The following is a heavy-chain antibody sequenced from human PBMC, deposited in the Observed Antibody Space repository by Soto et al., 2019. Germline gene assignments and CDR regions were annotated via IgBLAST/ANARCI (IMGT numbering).Heavy chain of an antibody. CDR1: GGTFSRHA. V-gene: IGHV1-69*01. D-gene: IGHD3-22*01. J-gene: IGHJ3*02. Sequence: QVQLVQSGAEVRKPGSSVKVSCKASGGTFSRHAISWVRQAPGQGLEWMGGIIPIFGTANHAQKFQGRVTIIADESTSTVYMELSSLRSEDTAVYYCASRSSGYYSDAFDIWGQGTMVTVSS. CDR3: ASRSSGYYSDAFDI. CDR2: IIPIFGTA.